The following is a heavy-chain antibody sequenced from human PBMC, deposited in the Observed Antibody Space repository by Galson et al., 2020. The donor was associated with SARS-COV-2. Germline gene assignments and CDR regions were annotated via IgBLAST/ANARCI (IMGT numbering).Heavy chain of an antibody. D-gene: IGHD2-2*01. CDR3: ARDGGYCSSTSCYEYYYYGMDV. V-gene: IGHV3-7*01. CDR2: IKQDGSEK. CDR1: GFTFSSDW. J-gene: IGHJ6*02. Sequence: GGSLRLSCAASGFTFSSDWMSWVRQAPGKGLEWVANIKQDGSEKYYVDSGKGRFTISRDNAKNSLYLQMNSLRAEDTAVYYCARDGGYCSSTSCYEYYYYGMDVWGQGTTVTVSS.